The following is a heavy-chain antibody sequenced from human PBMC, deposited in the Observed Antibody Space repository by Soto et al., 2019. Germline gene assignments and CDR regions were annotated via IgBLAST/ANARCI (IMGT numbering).Heavy chain of an antibody. CDR1: GYSFTSYW. V-gene: IGHV5-10-1*01. CDR2: IDPSDSYT. Sequence: GESLKISCKGSGYSFTSYWISWVRQMPGKGLEWMGRIDPSDSYTNYSPSFQGHVTISADKSISTAYLQWSSLKASDTAMYYCARLPYDSSGYYWFDPWGQGTLVTVSS. CDR3: ARLPYDSSGYYWFDP. D-gene: IGHD3-22*01. J-gene: IGHJ5*02.